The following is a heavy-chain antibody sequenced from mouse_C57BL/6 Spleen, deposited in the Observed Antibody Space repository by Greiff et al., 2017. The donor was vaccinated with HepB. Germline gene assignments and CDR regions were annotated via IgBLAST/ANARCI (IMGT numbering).Heavy chain of an antibody. CDR1: GYTFTSYW. CDR2: IYPSDSYT. CDR3: ARDEGWLSTYYYAMDD. Sequence: QVQLQQPGAELVMPGASVKLSCKASGYTFTSYWMHWVKQRPGQGLEWIGEIYPSDSYTNYNQKFKGKSTLTVDKSSSTAYMQLSSLTSEDSAVYYCARDEGWLSTYYYAMDDWGQGTSVTVSS. V-gene: IGHV1-69*01. J-gene: IGHJ4*01. D-gene: IGHD2-3*01.